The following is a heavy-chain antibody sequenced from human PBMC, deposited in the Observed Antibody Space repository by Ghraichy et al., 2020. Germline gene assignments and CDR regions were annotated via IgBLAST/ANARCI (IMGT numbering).Heavy chain of an antibody. CDR2: ISSGSSTI. V-gene: IGHV3-48*04. CDR1: KFTFSSYT. J-gene: IGHJ5*02. Sequence: GGSLRLSCVSSKFTFSSYTMNWVRQAPGKGLEWVSYISSGSSTIYYADSVKGRFTISRDNAKNSLYLQMNSLRAEDTAVYYCARSPGGSYNWFDPWGQGTLVTGSS. D-gene: IGHD3-10*01. CDR3: ARSPGGSYNWFDP.